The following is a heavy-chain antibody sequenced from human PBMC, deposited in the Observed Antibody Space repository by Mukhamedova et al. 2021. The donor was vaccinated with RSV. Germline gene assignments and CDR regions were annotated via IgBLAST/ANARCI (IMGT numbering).Heavy chain of an antibody. V-gene: IGHV1-69*01. D-gene: IGHD3-3*01. CDR3: AGVGFGSGYPLFDY. CDR2: GTA. J-gene: IGHJ4*02. Sequence: GTANYAQKFQGRVTITADESTSTAYMELSSLRSEDTAVYYCAGVGFGSGYPLFDYWGQGTLVTVSS.